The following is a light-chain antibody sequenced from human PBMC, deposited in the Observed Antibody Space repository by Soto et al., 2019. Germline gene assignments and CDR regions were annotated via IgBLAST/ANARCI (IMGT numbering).Light chain of an antibody. J-gene: IGLJ3*02. CDR3: AAWDNGLNVWV. CDR2: SNN. Sequence: QSVLTQSPSASGTPGQRVTISCSGSSSNIGSNPVTWYQQFPGTAPKLLMYSNNQRPSGVPDRFSGSKSGTSASLAISGLQSEDEADYYCAAWDNGLNVWVFGGGTKLTVL. CDR1: SSNIGSNP. V-gene: IGLV1-44*01.